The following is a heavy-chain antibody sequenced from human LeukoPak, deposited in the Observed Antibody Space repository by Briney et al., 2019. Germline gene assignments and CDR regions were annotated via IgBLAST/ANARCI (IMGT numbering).Heavy chain of an antibody. CDR2: IYYSGST. V-gene: IGHV4-31*03. CDR1: GGSISSGGYY. J-gene: IGHJ4*02. D-gene: IGHD6-19*01. CDR3: AREGSSGWYVY. Sequence: SETLSLTCTVSGGSISSGGYYWSWIRQHPGKGLEWIGYIYYSGSTYYNPSLKSRVTISVDTSKNQFSLKLSSVTAADTAVYYCAREGSSGWYVYWGQGTLVTVSS.